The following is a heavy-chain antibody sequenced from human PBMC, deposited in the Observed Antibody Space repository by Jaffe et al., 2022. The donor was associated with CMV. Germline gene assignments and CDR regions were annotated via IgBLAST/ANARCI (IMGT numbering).Heavy chain of an antibody. CDR2: ISSSGSTI. CDR3: AREEASIVGATGEYYYYGMDV. V-gene: IGHV3-11*01. D-gene: IGHD1-26*01. CDR1: GFTFSDYY. Sequence: QVQLVESGGGLVKPGGSLRLSCAASGFTFSDYYMSWIRQAPGKGLEWVSYISSSGSTIYYADSVKGRFTISRDNAKNSLYLQMNSLRAEDTAVYYCAREEASIVGATGEYYYYGMDVWGQGTTVTVSS. J-gene: IGHJ6*02.